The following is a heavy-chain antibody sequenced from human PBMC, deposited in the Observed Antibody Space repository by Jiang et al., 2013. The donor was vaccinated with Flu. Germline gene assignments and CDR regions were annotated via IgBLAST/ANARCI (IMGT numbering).Heavy chain of an antibody. V-gene: IGHV3-30*01. D-gene: IGHD4-17*01. CDR3: ARDGDGASQPFDI. Sequence: WVAVISYDGSNKYYADSVKGRFTISRDNSKNTLYLQMNSLRAEDTAVYYCARDGDGASQPFDIWGQGTMVTVSS. CDR2: ISYDGSNK. J-gene: IGHJ3*02.